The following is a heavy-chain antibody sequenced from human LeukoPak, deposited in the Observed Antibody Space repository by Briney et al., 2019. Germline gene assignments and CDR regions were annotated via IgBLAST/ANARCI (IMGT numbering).Heavy chain of an antibody. CDR1: GYTFTSYD. CDR2: MNPNSGNT. J-gene: IGHJ5*02. Sequence: ASVKVSCQASGYTFTSYDINWVRQATGQGREWMGWMNPNSGNTGYAQKFQGRVTMTRNTSISTAYMELSSLRSEDTAVYYCARRRFGVVNQFDPWGQGTLVTVSS. CDR3: ARRRFGVVNQFDP. D-gene: IGHD3-3*01. V-gene: IGHV1-8*01.